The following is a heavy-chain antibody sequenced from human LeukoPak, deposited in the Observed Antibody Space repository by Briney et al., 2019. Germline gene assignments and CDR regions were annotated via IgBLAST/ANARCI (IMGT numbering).Heavy chain of an antibody. CDR2: INPNSGGT. CDR3: ASSSGIAAAFDI. J-gene: IGHJ3*02. D-gene: IGHD6-13*01. Sequence: ASVKVSCKASGYTFTGYYMHWVRQAPGQGLEWMGWINPNSGGTNYAQKFQGRVTMTRDTSISTAYMELSRLRSDDTAVYCCASSSGIAAAFDIWGQGTMVTVSS. V-gene: IGHV1-2*02. CDR1: GYTFTGYY.